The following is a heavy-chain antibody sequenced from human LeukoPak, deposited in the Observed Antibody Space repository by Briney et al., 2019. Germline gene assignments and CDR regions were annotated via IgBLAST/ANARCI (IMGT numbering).Heavy chain of an antibody. Sequence: SETLSLTCTVSGGSISSYYWSWIRQTPGKGLEWIGYIYYSGSTNYNPSLKSRVTISVDTSKNQFSLKLSSVTAADTAVYYCARDVGYYDSSGYPVDAFDIWGQGTMVTVSS. CDR1: GGSISSYY. V-gene: IGHV4-59*01. CDR2: IYYSGST. D-gene: IGHD3-22*01. J-gene: IGHJ3*02. CDR3: ARDVGYYDSSGYPVDAFDI.